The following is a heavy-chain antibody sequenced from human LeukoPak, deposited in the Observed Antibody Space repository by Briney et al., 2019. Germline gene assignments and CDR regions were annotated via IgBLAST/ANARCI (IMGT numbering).Heavy chain of an antibody. V-gene: IGHV4-34*01. D-gene: IGHD4-17*01. Sequence: SETLSLTCAVSGVSFNDYYWSWVRQTPGKGLEWIGEINHSGYTNDSPSLKSRVTLSIDTSRKQFSLNVRSVTVADTGIYYCTRMTTGHDYWGQGTLVTVSS. CDR1: GVSFNDYY. J-gene: IGHJ4*02. CDR3: TRMTTGHDY. CDR2: INHSGYT.